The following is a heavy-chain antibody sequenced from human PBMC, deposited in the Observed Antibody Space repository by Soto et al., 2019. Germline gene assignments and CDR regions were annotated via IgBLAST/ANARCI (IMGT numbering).Heavy chain of an antibody. J-gene: IGHJ6*02. CDR2: IIPIFGTA. CDR3: ARAGHYDSSGLIMDV. V-gene: IGHV1-69*13. Sequence: ASVKVSCKASGGTFSSYAISWVRQAPGQGLEWMGGIIPIFGTANYAQKFQGRVTITADESTSTAYMELSSLRSEDTAGYYCARAGHYDSSGLIMDVWGRGTRVTVSS. D-gene: IGHD3-22*01. CDR1: GGTFSSYA.